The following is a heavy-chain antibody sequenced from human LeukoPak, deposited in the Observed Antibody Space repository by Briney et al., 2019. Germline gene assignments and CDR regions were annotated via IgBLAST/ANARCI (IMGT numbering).Heavy chain of an antibody. CDR2: IYYSGST. CDR1: GGSISSYY. V-gene: IGHV4-59*08. Sequence: SETLSLTCTVSGGSISSYYWSWIRQPPGKGLEWIGYIYYSGSTNYNPSLKGRVTISVDTSKNQFSLKLSSVTAADTAVYYCASLSPSIAAMDVWGQGTTVTVSS. J-gene: IGHJ6*02. CDR3: ASLSPSIAAMDV. D-gene: IGHD6-13*01.